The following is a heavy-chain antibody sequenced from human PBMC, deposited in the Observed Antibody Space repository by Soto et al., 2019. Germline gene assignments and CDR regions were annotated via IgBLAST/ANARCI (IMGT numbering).Heavy chain of an antibody. CDR3: ARDASGWDDFDY. CDR2: IYYSGST. D-gene: IGHD6-19*01. CDR1: GCSISSYY. V-gene: IGHV4-59*01. Sequence: ASETLSLTCTVSGCSISSYYWSCIRQPPGKGLEWIGYIYYSGSTNYNPSLKSRVTISVDTSKNQFSLKLSSVTAADTAVYYCARDASGWDDFDYWGQGTLVTVSS. J-gene: IGHJ4*02.